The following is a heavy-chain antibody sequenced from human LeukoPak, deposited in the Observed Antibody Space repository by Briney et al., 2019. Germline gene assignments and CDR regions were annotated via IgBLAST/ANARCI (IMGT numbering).Heavy chain of an antibody. CDR2: IYPADSNT. CDR3: ARHFYCSGGSCYLDY. CDR1: GYSFTSYW. Sequence: GESLKISCKGSGYSFTSYWIGWVRQMPGKGLEWMGIIYPADSNTRYSPSFQGQVTISADKSINTAYLQWSSLKASDTATYYCARHFYCSGGSCYLDYWGQGTLVTVSS. V-gene: IGHV5-51*01. D-gene: IGHD2-15*01. J-gene: IGHJ4*02.